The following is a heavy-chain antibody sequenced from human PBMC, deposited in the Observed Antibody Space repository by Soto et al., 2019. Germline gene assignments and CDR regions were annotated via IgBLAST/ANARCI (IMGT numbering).Heavy chain of an antibody. CDR2: ISSSSSTI. CDR1: GFTFSSYS. Sequence: HPGGSLRLSCAASGFTFSSYSMNWVRQAPGKGLEWVSYISSSSSTIYYADSVKGRFTISRDNAKNSLYLQMNSLRDEDTAVYYCARDPGPYCSGGSCYGPGYYGMDVWGQGTTVTVSS. CDR3: ARDPGPYCSGGSCYGPGYYGMDV. J-gene: IGHJ6*02. V-gene: IGHV3-48*02. D-gene: IGHD2-15*01.